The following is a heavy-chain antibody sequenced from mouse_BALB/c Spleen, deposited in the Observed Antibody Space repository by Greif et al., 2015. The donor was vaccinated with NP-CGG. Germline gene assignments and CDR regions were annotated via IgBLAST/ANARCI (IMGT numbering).Heavy chain of an antibody. CDR3: ARWDYYDYDVDY. CDR2: INPGSGGT. D-gene: IGHD2-4*01. CDR1: GYAFTNYL. J-gene: IGHJ2*01. Sequence: QVQLQQSGAGLVRPGTSVKVSCKASGYAFTNYLIEWVKQRPGQGLEWIGVINPGSGGTNYNEKFKGKATLTADKSSSTAYMQLSSLTSDDSAVYFCARWDYYDYDVDYWGQGTTLTVSS. V-gene: IGHV1-54*03.